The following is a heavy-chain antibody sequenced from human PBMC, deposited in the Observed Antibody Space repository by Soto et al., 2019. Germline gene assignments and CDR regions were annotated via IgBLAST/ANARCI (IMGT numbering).Heavy chain of an antibody. D-gene: IGHD3-22*01. J-gene: IGHJ3*02. V-gene: IGHV1-69*13. CDR3: ARGGSYYYDSSGYSSVNDAFDI. CDR1: GGTFSSYA. Sequence: SVKVSCKASGGTFSSYAISWVRQAPGQGLEWMGGIIPIFGTANYAQKFQGRVTITADESTSTAYMELSSLRSEDTAVYYCARGGSYYYDSSGYSSVNDAFDIWG. CDR2: IIPIFGTA.